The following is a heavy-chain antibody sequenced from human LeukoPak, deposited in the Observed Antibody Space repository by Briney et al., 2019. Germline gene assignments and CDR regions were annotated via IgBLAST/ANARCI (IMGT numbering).Heavy chain of an antibody. D-gene: IGHD5-24*01. CDR2: ISAYNGNT. CDR3: ARDTPGDGHNRGDY. V-gene: IGHV1-18*01. J-gene: IGHJ4*02. Sequence: ASVKVSCKASGYTFTSYGFSWVRQAPRQGLEWMGWISAYNGNTRYAQNIQGRVTMTTDSSTSTTYMELRNLRSDDTAVYYCARDTPGDGHNRGDYWGQGTLVTVSS. CDR1: GYTFTSYG.